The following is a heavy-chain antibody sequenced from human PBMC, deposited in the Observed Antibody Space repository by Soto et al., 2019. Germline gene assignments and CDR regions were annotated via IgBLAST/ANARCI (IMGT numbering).Heavy chain of an antibody. V-gene: IGHV4-31*03. CDR2: IYYSGST. Sequence: SETLSLTCTVSGGSISSGGYYWSWIRQHPGKGLEWIGYIYYSGSTYYNPSLKSRVTISVDTSKNQFSLKLSSVTAADTAVYYCARAYCGGDCYYAEAAFDIWGQGTMVTVSS. CDR3: ARAYCGGDCYYAEAAFDI. CDR1: GGSISSGGYY. J-gene: IGHJ3*02. D-gene: IGHD2-21*02.